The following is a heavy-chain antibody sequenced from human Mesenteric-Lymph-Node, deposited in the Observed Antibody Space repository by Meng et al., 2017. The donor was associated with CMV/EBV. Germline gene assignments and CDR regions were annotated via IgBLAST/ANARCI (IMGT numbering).Heavy chain of an antibody. CDR1: GFTFSSYE. D-gene: IGHD5-18*01. Sequence: GESLKISCAASGFTFSSYEMNWVRQAPGKGLEWVSYISSSGTTIYYADSVKGRFTISRDNSKNSLYLQMNSLRAEDTALYYCAKDIGYSYGSYYYYGMDVWGQGTTVTVSS. CDR2: ISSSGTTI. V-gene: IGHV3-48*03. J-gene: IGHJ6*02. CDR3: AKDIGYSYGSYYYYGMDV.